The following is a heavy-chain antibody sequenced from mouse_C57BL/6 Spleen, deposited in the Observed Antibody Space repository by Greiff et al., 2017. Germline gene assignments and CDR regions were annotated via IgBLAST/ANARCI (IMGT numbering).Heavy chain of an antibody. D-gene: IGHD1-1*01. CDR1: GFSLTSYA. CDR2: IWTGGGT. J-gene: IGHJ1*03. CDR3: ARPHYYGSSYDWYFDD. V-gene: IGHV2-9-1*01. Sequence: VKLMESGPGLVAPSQSLSITCTVSGFSLTSYAISWVRQPPGKGLEWLGVIWTGGGTNYNSARKSRLSISKDNSKSQVFLKMNGLQTDDTARYYCARPHYYGSSYDWYFDDWGTGTSVTVSS.